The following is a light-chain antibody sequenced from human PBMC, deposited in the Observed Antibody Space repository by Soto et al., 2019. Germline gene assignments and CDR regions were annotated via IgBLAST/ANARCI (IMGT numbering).Light chain of an antibody. CDR2: AAS. Sequence: DIQMTQSPSSLSASVGGRVTITCRASQGISSYLAWYQQKPGKAPKLLIYAASTLQSGVPSRFSGSGSGTEFTLTISSLQPEDFATYYCQQLNSYPWTFGQGTKVDIK. J-gene: IGKJ1*01. CDR1: QGISSY. V-gene: IGKV1-9*01. CDR3: QQLNSYPWT.